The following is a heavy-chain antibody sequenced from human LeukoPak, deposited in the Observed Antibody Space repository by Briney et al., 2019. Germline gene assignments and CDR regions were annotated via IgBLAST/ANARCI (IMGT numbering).Heavy chain of an antibody. CDR1: GFTFGKYW. Sequence: GGSLRLFCVASGFTFGKYWMSWVRQAPGKGLEWVANIKLDGSEKNYVDSVKGRFTISRDNTKNSLYLQMNSLRAEDTAVFYCARGQYDTWSRRGNFDSWGQGTLVTVSS. CDR3: ARGQYDTWSRRGNFDS. D-gene: IGHD3-3*01. CDR2: IKLDGSEK. V-gene: IGHV3-7*03. J-gene: IGHJ4*02.